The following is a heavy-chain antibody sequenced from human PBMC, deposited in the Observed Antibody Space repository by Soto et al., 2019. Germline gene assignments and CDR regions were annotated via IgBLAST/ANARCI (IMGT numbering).Heavy chain of an antibody. V-gene: IGHV4-59*01. J-gene: IGHJ6*02. CDR1: GGSISNSY. Sequence: SETLSLTCTVSGGSISNSYWSWIRQPPGKGLEWIGYMYYTGSTSYNPSLKSRVTISVDRSKNQFSLKLSSMTAADTAVYYRARDRKYDILTGSDYYYAMDVWGQGTTVTVSS. CDR3: ARDRKYDILTGSDYYYAMDV. D-gene: IGHD3-9*01. CDR2: MYYTGST.